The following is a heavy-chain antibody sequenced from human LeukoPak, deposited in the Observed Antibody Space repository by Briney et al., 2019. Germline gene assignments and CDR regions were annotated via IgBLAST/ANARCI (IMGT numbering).Heavy chain of an antibody. CDR2: IKSKTDGGTT. Sequence: GGSLRLSCAASGFTFSNAWMSWVRQAPGKGLEWVGRIKSKTDGGTTDYAAPVKGRFTISRDDSKNTLYLQMNSLKTEDTAVYYCTTAGSIRGVPMTYRPAGVSVVKNWGQGTLVTVSS. CDR1: GFTFSNAW. V-gene: IGHV3-15*01. CDR3: TTAGSIRGVPMTYRPAGVSVVKN. J-gene: IGHJ4*02. D-gene: IGHD3-10*01.